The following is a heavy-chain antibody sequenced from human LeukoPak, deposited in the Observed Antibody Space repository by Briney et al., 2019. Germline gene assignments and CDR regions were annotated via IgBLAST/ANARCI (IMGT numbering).Heavy chain of an antibody. CDR3: TKTARVPTD. CDR2: IYYSGDV. J-gene: IGHJ4*02. V-gene: IGHV4-59*01. D-gene: IGHD1-14*01. Sequence: MTSETLSLTCTVSGASITSSYWTWIRQPPGKGLEWVGYIYYSGDVNYNPSLKSRATISLDTSKNQFSLNLRSVTAADTAVYYCTKTARVPTDWGQGTLVTVSS. CDR1: GASITSSY.